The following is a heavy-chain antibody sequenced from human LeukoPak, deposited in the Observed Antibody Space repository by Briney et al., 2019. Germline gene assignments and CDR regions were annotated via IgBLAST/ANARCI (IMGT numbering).Heavy chain of an antibody. J-gene: IGHJ5*02. D-gene: IGHD3-3*01. CDR1: GYTFTSYG. CDR2: ISAYNGNT. Sequence: ASVKVPCKASGYTFTSYGISWVRQAPGQGLEWMGWISAYNGNTNYAQKLQGRVTMTTDTSTSTAYMELRSLRSDDTAVYYCARGPLPWYDFWSGYYTNWFDPWGQGTLVTVSS. V-gene: IGHV1-18*01. CDR3: ARGPLPWYDFWSGYYTNWFDP.